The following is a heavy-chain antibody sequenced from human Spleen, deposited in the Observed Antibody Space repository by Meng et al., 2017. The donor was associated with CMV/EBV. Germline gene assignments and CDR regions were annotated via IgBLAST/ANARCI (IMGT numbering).Heavy chain of an antibody. D-gene: IGHD2-2*01. CDR2: ISYDGGNG. V-gene: IGHV3-30-3*01. CDR3: ARTGDCATTGCRAPLDI. J-gene: IGHJ3*02. Sequence: FSFSSSAMHWVRQAPGKGLEWVAVISYDGGNGHYADSVKGLLTISRDNSKNTLYLQMDSLRPEDTAVYYCARTGDCATTGCRAPLDIWGQGTMVTVSS. CDR1: FSFSSSA.